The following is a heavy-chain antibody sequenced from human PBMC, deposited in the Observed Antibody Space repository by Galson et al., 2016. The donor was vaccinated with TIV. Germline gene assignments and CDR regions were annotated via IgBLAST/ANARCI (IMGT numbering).Heavy chain of an antibody. CDR1: GVSISSGFSY. D-gene: IGHD4-17*01. V-gene: IGHV4-31*03. J-gene: IGHJ3*01. CDR2: IHFTGRT. Sequence: TLSLTCSVSGVSISSGFSYWNWVRQSPGQGLEWIGYIHFTGRTYYNPSFQSRVSISVDTSKSQFSLNLRSVTAADTAVYFCARETYGDYDNYDAFDFCGRGTMVTVTS. CDR3: ARETYGDYDNYDAFDF.